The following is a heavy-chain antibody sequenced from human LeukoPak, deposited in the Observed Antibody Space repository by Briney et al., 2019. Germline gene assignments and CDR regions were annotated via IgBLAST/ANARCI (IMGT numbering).Heavy chain of an antibody. Sequence: PSETLSLTCTVSGGSVSSYNWTWIRQPAGMGLELIGRIYTSGITNYSPSLRSRVTMSLDTSKNQFSLKLSSVTAADTAVYYCARRRYDILTGYYRYWGQGTLVTVSS. V-gene: IGHV4-4*07. J-gene: IGHJ4*02. D-gene: IGHD3-9*01. CDR2: IYTSGIT. CDR1: GGSVSSYN. CDR3: ARRRYDILTGYYRY.